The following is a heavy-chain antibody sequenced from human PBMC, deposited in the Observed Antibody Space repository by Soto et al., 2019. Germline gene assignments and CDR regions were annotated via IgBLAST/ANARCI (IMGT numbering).Heavy chain of an antibody. V-gene: IGHV3-33*01. D-gene: IGHD3-10*01. J-gene: IGHJ4*02. CDR2: IWHDGMNK. CDR1: GFTFSSYG. Sequence: QVQLVESGGGVVQPERSLTLSCAASGFTFSSYGMHWVRQAPGKGLEWVAVIWHDGMNKYYADSVRGRFTISRDNSKNTLYLQMNSLRAEDTAVYYCARDRGSDDPIDYWGQGTRVTVSS. CDR3: ARDRGSDDPIDY.